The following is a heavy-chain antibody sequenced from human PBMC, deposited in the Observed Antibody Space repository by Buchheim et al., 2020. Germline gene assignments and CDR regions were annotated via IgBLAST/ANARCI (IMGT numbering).Heavy chain of an antibody. CDR1: GGSFSGYY. D-gene: IGHD6-13*01. V-gene: IGHV4-34*01. CDR3: ARGPGQQLVLDY. CDR2: INHSGST. J-gene: IGHJ4*02. Sequence: QVQLQQWGAGLLKLSETLSLTCAVYGGSFSGYYWSWIRQPPGKGLEWIGEINHSGSTNYNPSLKSQVTISVDTSKNQFSLKLSSVTAADTAVYYCARGPGQQLVLDYWGQGTL.